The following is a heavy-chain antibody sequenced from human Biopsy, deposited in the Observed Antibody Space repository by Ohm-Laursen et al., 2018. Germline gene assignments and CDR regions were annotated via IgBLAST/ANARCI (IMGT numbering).Heavy chain of an antibody. J-gene: IGHJ4*02. D-gene: IGHD6-19*01. Sequence: SVKVSCKASGYTFTDYYMHWVRQAPGQGLEWMGWINPNSGGTNYAHKFQGNITMTRDTSMSTAYMEMSRLRCDDTAVYYCALQSVAQMKNFDYWGQGTLVTVSS. CDR3: ALQSVAQMKNFDY. CDR1: GYTFTDYY. V-gene: IGHV1-2*02. CDR2: INPNSGGT.